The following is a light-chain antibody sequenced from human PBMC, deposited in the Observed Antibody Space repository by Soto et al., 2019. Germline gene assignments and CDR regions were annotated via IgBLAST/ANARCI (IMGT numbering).Light chain of an antibody. Sequence: DIVMTQSPDSLAVSLGERATINCKSSQSVLYSSNNKNYLAWYQQKPGQPPKLLIYWASTRESGVPDRFSGSGSGTDFTLTFISLQAEDVAVYYCQQYYSTPFTFGPGTKVDIK. CDR1: QSVLYSSNNKNY. J-gene: IGKJ3*01. V-gene: IGKV4-1*01. CDR3: QQYYSTPFT. CDR2: WAS.